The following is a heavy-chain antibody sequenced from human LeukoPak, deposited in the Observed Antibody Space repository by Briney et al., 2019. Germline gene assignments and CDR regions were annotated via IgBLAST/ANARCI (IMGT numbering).Heavy chain of an antibody. CDR2: IKQDGSEK. CDR1: GFTFSSYW. J-gene: IGHJ4*02. V-gene: IGHV3-7*01. CDR3: AREGIAAAGTVDY. D-gene: IGHD6-13*01. Sequence: GALRLSCAASGFTFSSYWMSWVRQAPGKGLEWFANIKQDGSEKYYVDSVKGRFTISRDNAKNSLYLQMNSLRAEDTAVYYCAREGIAAAGTVDYWGQGTLVTVSS.